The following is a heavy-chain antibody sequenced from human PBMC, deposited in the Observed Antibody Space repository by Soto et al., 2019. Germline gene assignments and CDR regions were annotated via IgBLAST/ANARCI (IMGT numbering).Heavy chain of an antibody. D-gene: IGHD3-3*01. J-gene: IGHJ6*02. Sequence: PGGSMRLSRAASGLTFCSSSMTWVRKAPGKGLEWVSSISSSSSYIYYADSVKGRFTISRDNAKNSLYLQMNSLRAEDTAVYYCARDLENYDFWSGYYTNYYYYGMDVWGQGTTVTVSS. CDR3: ARDLENYDFWSGYYTNYYYYGMDV. CDR1: GLTFCSSS. V-gene: IGHV3-21*01. CDR2: ISSSSSYI.